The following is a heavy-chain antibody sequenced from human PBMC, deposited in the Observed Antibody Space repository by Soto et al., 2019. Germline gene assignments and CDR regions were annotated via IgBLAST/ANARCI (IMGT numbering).Heavy chain of an antibody. V-gene: IGHV4-4*07. Sequence: PSETLSLTCAVSGDSISSSYYWRWIRQPAGKGLEWIGRIYASGGTNYNPSLKSRVTMSADTSKNQLSLRLSSVTAADMAVYYCARDRKQNGDYLPDYYYGMDVWGQGTTVTVSS. D-gene: IGHD4-17*01. CDR3: ARDRKQNGDYLPDYYYGMDV. J-gene: IGHJ6*02. CDR2: IYASGGT. CDR1: GDSISSSYY.